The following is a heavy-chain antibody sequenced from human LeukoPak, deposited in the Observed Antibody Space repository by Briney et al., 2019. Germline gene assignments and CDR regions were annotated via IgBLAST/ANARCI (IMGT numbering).Heavy chain of an antibody. CDR3: TKDDAYSSSWYACDI. CDR2: ISYDGNHK. Sequence: GGSLRLSCAASGFTFSDYGMHWVRQAPGKGLEWVAVISYDGNHKYYTDSVKGRFTIYRDNSKNTLYLQMSSLRAEDTAVYYCTKDDAYSSSWYACDIWGQGTMVTVSS. J-gene: IGHJ3*02. CDR1: GFTFSDYG. V-gene: IGHV3-30*18. D-gene: IGHD6-13*01.